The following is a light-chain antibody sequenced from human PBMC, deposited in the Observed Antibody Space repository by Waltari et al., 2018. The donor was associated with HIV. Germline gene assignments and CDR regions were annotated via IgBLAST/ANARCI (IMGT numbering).Light chain of an antibody. J-gene: IGLJ1*01. Sequence: QYVLTPPPSVSGAPGPRVTLPCPGSLSNSGAGYHVHSYPQLPGTAPNPLPYVTSNRPPGVPDRLSASKSATSSSWVTTGRQADDEADYYCQSYDSSLSRRVFGTGTKVTVL. V-gene: IGLV1-40*01. CDR1: LSNSGAGYH. CDR3: QSYDSSLSRRV. CDR2: VTS.